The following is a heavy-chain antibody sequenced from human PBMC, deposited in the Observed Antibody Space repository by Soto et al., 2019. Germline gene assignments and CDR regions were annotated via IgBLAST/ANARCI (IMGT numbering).Heavy chain of an antibody. CDR3: ARRARDILTGYSLDY. CDR1: GGTFSSYT. Sequence: GASVKVSCKASGGTFSSYTISWVRQAPGQGLEWMGRIIPILGIANYAQKFQGRVTITADKSTSTAYMELSSLRSEDTAVYYCARRARDILTGYSLDYWGQGTLVTVSS. V-gene: IGHV1-69*02. J-gene: IGHJ4*02. CDR2: IIPILGIA. D-gene: IGHD3-9*01.